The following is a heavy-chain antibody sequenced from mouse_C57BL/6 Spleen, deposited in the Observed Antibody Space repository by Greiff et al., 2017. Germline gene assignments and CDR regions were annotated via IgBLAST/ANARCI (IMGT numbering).Heavy chain of an antibody. D-gene: IGHD2-3*01. CDR3: ARSEDGYYYFDY. V-gene: IGHV1-81*01. CDR1: GYTFTSYG. CDR2: IYPRSGNT. Sequence: VQLKESGAELARPGASVKLSCKASGYTFTSYGISWVKQRTGQGLEWIGEIYPRSGNTYYNEKFKGKATLTADKSSSTAYMELRSLTSEDSAVYFCARSEDGYYYFDYWGQGTTLTVSS. J-gene: IGHJ2*01.